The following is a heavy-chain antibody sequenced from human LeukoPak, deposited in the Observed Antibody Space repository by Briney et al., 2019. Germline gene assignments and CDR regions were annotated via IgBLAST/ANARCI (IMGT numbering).Heavy chain of an antibody. D-gene: IGHD4-17*01. CDR1: GYSFTSYW. Sequence: GESLKISCKGSGYSFTSYWIGWVRQMPGKGLEWMGIICPGDSDTRYSPSFQGQVTIPADKSISTAYLQWSSLKASDTAMYYCARGYGDSAFRHYYYYMDVWGKGTTVTVSS. V-gene: IGHV5-51*01. CDR3: ARGYGDSAFRHYYYYMDV. J-gene: IGHJ6*03. CDR2: ICPGDSDT.